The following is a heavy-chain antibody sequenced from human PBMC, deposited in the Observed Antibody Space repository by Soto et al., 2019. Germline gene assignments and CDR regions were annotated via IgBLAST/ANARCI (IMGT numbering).Heavy chain of an antibody. CDR2: IKQDGSEK. CDR1: GFTFSSYW. CDR3: ARDWRVAGTRSYYYGMDV. V-gene: IGHV3-7*05. D-gene: IGHD6-19*01. J-gene: IGHJ6*02. Sequence: GGSLRLSCAASGFTFSSYWMSWVRQAPGKGLEWVANIKQDGSEKYYVDSVKGRFTISRDNAKNSLYLQMNSLRAEDTAVYYCARDWRVAGTRSYYYGMDVWGQGTTVTVSS.